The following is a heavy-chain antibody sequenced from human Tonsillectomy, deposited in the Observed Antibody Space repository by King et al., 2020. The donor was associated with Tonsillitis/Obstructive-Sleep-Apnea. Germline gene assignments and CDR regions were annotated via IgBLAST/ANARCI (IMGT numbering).Heavy chain of an antibody. CDR2: ISYSGST. CDR3: AREAPVNWFDP. Sequence: LQLQESGPGLVKPSETLSLTCTVSGGSISSSIYSWGWIRQPPGKGLVWIGSISYSGSTYYNPSLKSRVTISVDTSKNQFSLKLRSVTATDTAVYYCAREAPVNWFDPWGQGTLVTVSS. J-gene: IGHJ5*02. CDR1: GGSISSSIYS. V-gene: IGHV4-39*01. D-gene: IGHD4-17*01.